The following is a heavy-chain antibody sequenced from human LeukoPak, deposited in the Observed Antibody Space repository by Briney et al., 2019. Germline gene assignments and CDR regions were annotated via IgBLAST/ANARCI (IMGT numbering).Heavy chain of an antibody. J-gene: IGHJ5*02. CDR2: IYHSGIS. CDR3: ARSMGSLDWFDT. V-gene: IGHV4-38-2*02. D-gene: IGHD3-10*01. Sequence: PSETLSLTCTVSGYSISSGYYRGWIRQPPGKGLEWIGSIYHSGISFYNPSLKTRVTISVDTSKNQFSLTLSSVTAADTAVYYCARSMGSLDWFDTWGQGTLVTVSS. CDR1: GYSISSGYY.